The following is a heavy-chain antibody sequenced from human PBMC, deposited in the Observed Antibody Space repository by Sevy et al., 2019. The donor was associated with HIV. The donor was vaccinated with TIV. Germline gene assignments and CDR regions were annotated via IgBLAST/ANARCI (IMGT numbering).Heavy chain of an antibody. CDR2: IYPGDSDT. V-gene: IGHV5-51*01. D-gene: IGHD2-2*02. CDR1: GYSFTSYW. Sequence: GESLKISCKGSGYSFTSYWIGWVRQMPGKGLEWMGIIYPGDSDTRYSPSFQGQVTISADKSIGTAYLQWSSLKASDTAMYYCARLSCSSTSCYTGYYYYYGMDVWGQGTTVTVSS. CDR3: ARLSCSSTSCYTGYYYYYGMDV. J-gene: IGHJ6*02.